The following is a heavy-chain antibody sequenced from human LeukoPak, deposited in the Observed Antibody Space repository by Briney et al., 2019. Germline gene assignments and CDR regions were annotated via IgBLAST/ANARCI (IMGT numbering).Heavy chain of an antibody. Sequence: GGPLRLSCTASGFTFGDYAMSWVRQAPGKGLEWVGFIRSKAYGGTTEYAASVKGRFTISRDDSKSIAYLQMNSLKTEDTAVYYCTREGLSSSYPFDYWGQGTLVTVSS. J-gene: IGHJ4*02. D-gene: IGHD6-6*01. CDR1: GFTFGDYA. V-gene: IGHV3-49*04. CDR3: TREGLSSSYPFDY. CDR2: IRSKAYGGTT.